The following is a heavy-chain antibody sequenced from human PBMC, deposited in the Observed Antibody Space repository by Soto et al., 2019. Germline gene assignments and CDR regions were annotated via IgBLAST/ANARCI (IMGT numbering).Heavy chain of an antibody. CDR3: ASWIQLWQYYFDY. Sequence: KPSETLSLTCTVSGGSVSSGSYYWSWIRQPPGKGLEWIGYIYYSGSTNYNPSLKSRVTISVDTSKNQFSLKLSSVTAADTAVYYCASWIQLWQYYFDYWGQGTLVTVSS. CDR2: IYYSGST. D-gene: IGHD5-18*01. J-gene: IGHJ4*02. V-gene: IGHV4-61*01. CDR1: GGSVSSGSYY.